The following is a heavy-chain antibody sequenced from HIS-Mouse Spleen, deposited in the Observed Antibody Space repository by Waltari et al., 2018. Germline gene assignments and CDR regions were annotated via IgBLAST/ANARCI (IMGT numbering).Heavy chain of an antibody. Sequence: QVTLRESGPALVKPTQTLTLTCTFSGFSLSTSGMCVSWIRQPPGKALEWLARIDWGDDKYYSTSLKTRLTISKDTSKNPVVLTMTNMDPVDTATYYCARIGEDNWNSLDYWGQGTLVTVSS. V-gene: IGHV2-70*15. CDR3: ARIGEDNWNSLDY. J-gene: IGHJ4*02. D-gene: IGHD1-7*01. CDR1: GFSLSTSGMC. CDR2: IDWGDDK.